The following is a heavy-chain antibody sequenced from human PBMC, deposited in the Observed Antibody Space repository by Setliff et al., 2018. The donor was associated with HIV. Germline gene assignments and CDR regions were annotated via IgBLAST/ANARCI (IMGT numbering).Heavy chain of an antibody. D-gene: IGHD6-19*01. J-gene: IGHJ5*02. CDR2: IIPLFGTA. V-gene: IGHV1-69*13. CDR1: GGTFSGHA. CDR3: ARAPAHEHATGWYSSSNRFDP. Sequence: SVKVSCKAAGGTFSGHAVNWVRQAPGQGVEWMGEIIPLFGTAHYAQRFQGRVTITADASTSTAYMELSRLKSADTAVYYCARAPAHEHATGWYSSSNRFDPWGQGTLVTVS.